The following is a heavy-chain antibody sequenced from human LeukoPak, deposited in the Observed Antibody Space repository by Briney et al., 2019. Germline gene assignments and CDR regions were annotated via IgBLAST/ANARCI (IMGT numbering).Heavy chain of an antibody. V-gene: IGHV3-7*01. CDR1: GFTFSSYW. CDR2: IKQDGSQR. D-gene: IGHD6-19*01. Sequence: GGSLRLSCAASGFTFSSYWMSWVRQAPGKGLEWVANIKQDGSQRDYVDSVKGRFTISRDNAKNSLCLQMNSLRAEDTAVYYCAKDHSSGWQFDSWGQGTLVTVSS. J-gene: IGHJ4*02. CDR3: AKDHSSGWQFDS.